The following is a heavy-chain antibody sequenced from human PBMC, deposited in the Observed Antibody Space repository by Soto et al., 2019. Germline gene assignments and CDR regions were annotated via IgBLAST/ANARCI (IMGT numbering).Heavy chain of an antibody. D-gene: IGHD6-13*01. CDR3: ARDEASLAAAGNQVVGLTVRMDV. J-gene: IGHJ6*02. Sequence: QVQLVQSGAEVKKPGASVKVSCKASGYTFTDYYMHWVRQAPGQGLEWMGWINPSSGATSYAQNFQGRVTMTRDTSISTFYMELSRLSSDDTAIYYCARDEASLAAAGNQVVGLTVRMDVWGQGTTVTVSS. CDR2: INPSSGAT. CDR1: GYTFTDYY. V-gene: IGHV1-2*02.